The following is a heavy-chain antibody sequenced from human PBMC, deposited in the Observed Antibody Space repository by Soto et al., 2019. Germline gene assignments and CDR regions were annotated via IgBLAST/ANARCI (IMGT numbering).Heavy chain of an antibody. CDR3: ARGQLRMDYYGSGSYSYYYYGMDV. V-gene: IGHV4-34*01. D-gene: IGHD3-10*01. CDR1: GGSFSGYY. Sequence: LSLTCAVYGGSFSGYYWSWIRQPPGKGLEWIGEINHSGSTNYNPSLKSRVTISVDTSKNQFSLKLSSVTAADTAVYYCARGQLRMDYYGSGSYSYYYYGMDVWGQGTTVTVSS. CDR2: INHSGST. J-gene: IGHJ6*02.